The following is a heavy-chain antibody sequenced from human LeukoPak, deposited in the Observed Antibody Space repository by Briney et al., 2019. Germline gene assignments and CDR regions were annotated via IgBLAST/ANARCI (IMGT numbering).Heavy chain of an antibody. D-gene: IGHD3-22*01. CDR3: ARAPDNDGMIVVNGLHYFDY. Sequence: GGSLRLSCAASGFTFDDYDMTWVRQAPGKGLGWVSGINWNGGSTGYADSVKGRFTISRDNAKNSLYLQMNSLRAQDTALYYCARAPDNDGMIVVNGLHYFDYWGQGTLVTVSS. J-gene: IGHJ4*02. CDR1: GFTFDDYD. CDR2: INWNGGST. V-gene: IGHV3-20*04.